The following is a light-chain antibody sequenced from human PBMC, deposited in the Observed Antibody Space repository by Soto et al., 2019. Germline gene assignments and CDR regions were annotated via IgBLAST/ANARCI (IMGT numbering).Light chain of an antibody. CDR1: SSDVGGYSY. CDR2: DVA. V-gene: IGLV2-11*01. CDR3: CSYVGGDTLI. J-gene: IGLJ1*01. Sequence: QSALTQPAFVSGSPGQSITISCTGTSSDVGGYSYISWYQQHPGEAPKLVIYDVAQRPSGVPDRLSGSRSGKTASLTISGLQPDDEGDYYCCSYVGGDTLIFGSGTKVTVL.